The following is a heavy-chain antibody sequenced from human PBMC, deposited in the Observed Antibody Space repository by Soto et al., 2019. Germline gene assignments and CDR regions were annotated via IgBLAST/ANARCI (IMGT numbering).Heavy chain of an antibody. CDR1: GDSVFRTSVA. Sequence: QTLTLTCAISGDSVFRTSVAWNWIRQSPSRGLEWLGRTYYRSKWNSDYAVSVRGRITINPDTSKSQFSLQLNSVTPEDTAVYYCVRGQFSAFDCWGQGTLVTVSS. CDR3: VRGQFSAFDC. J-gene: IGHJ4*02. CDR2: TYYRSKWNS. V-gene: IGHV6-1*01.